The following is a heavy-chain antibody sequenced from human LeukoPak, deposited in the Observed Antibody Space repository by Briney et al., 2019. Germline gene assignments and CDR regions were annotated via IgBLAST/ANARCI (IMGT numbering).Heavy chain of an antibody. D-gene: IGHD2-15*01. J-gene: IGHJ4*02. CDR1: GFAFSSYV. V-gene: IGHV3-23*01. CDR3: ARDSRRILPSD. Sequence: GGSLRLSCAASGFAFSSYVMTWVRQAPGKGLEWVSGISGSGGSTYDADSVKGRFTISRDNSKNTLYLQMNSLRAEDTAVYYCARDSRRILPSDWGQGTLVTVSS. CDR2: ISGSGGST.